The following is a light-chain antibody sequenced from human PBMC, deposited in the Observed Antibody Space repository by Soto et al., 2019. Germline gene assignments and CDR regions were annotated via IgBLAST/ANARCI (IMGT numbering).Light chain of an antibody. CDR3: SSYTSKSSLI. CDR2: EVS. CDR1: TSDVGGYNH. V-gene: IGLV2-14*01. Sequence: QSALTQPASVSGSPGQSISISCTGATSDVGGYNHVSWYQQHPGKAPKLVIYEVSHRPSGVPNRFSGSTSDNTASLTISGLQAEDEADYYCSSYTSKSSLIFGGGTKLTVL. J-gene: IGLJ2*01.